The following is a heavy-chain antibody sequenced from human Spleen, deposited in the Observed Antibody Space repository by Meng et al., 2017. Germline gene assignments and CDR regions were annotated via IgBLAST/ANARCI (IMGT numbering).Heavy chain of an antibody. V-gene: IGHV3-21*01. Sequence: GESLKISCAVSRFTFSSYDMSWVRQAPGKGLDCVSSISATSTFMSYADSVKGRFTISRDNAKNSLYLQMNSLRAEDTAVYYCARDCGSGWYGLYYYYYGMDVWGQGTTVTVSS. CDR1: RFTFSSYD. D-gene: IGHD6-19*01. CDR3: ARDCGSGWYGLYYYYYGMDV. J-gene: IGHJ6*02. CDR2: ISATSTFM.